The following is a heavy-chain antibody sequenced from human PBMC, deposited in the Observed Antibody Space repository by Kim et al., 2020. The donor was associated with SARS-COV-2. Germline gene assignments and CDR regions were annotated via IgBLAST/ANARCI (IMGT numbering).Heavy chain of an antibody. Sequence: SETLSLTCTVSGGSISSSSYYWGWIRQPPGKGLEWIGSIYYSGSTYYNPSLKSRVTISVDTSKNQFSLKLSSVTAADTAVYYCARGGGNSYWFDPWGQGTLVTVSS. D-gene: IGHD2-21*02. CDR3: ARGGGNSYWFDP. V-gene: IGHV4-39*07. J-gene: IGHJ5*02. CDR2: IYYSGST. CDR1: GGSISSSSYY.